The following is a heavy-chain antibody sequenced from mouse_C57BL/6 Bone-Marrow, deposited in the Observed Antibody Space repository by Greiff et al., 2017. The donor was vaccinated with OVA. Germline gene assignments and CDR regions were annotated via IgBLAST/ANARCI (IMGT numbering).Heavy chain of an antibody. CDR1: GFNIKDDY. Sequence: EVQLQQSGAELVRLGASVKLSCTASGFNIKDDYMHWVKQRPEQGLEWIGWIDPENGDTEYASKFQGKATITADTSSNTAYLQLSSLTSEDTAVYYCTTEADYYGSSFWFAYWGQGTLVTVSA. CDR2: IDPENGDT. D-gene: IGHD1-1*01. CDR3: TTEADYYGSSFWFAY. V-gene: IGHV14-4*01. J-gene: IGHJ3*01.